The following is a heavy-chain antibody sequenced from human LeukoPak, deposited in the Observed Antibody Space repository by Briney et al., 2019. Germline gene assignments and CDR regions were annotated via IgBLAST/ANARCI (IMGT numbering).Heavy chain of an antibody. J-gene: IGHJ4*02. Sequence: GGSLRLSCAASGFTFSSYWMSWVRQAPGKGLEWVANIKQDGSEKYYVDSVKGRFTISRDNAKNSLYLQMNSLRAEDTAVYYCARGSLYYYGSGSYTVWGQGTLVTVSS. CDR2: IKQDGSEK. CDR1: GFTFSSYW. CDR3: ARGSLYYYGSGSYTV. V-gene: IGHV3-7*01. D-gene: IGHD3-10*01.